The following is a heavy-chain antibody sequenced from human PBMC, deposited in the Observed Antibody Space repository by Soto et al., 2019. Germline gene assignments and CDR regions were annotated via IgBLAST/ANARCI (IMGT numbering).Heavy chain of an antibody. J-gene: IGHJ2*01. Sequence: QVQLVQSGAEVKKPGSSVKVSCKASGGTFSNYPISWVRQAPGQGLEWMGGIIPIFGTVNYAQKFQGRVTITADESTRTAYMELSSLRSEDTAVYYWASGNHRWLQMWYFDLWGRGTLVTVSS. D-gene: IGHD5-12*01. CDR1: GGTFSNYP. V-gene: IGHV1-69*12. CDR2: IIPIFGTV. CDR3: ASGNHRWLQMWYFDL.